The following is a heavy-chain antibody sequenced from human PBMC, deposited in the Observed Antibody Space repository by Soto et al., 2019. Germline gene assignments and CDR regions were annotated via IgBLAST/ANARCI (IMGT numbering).Heavy chain of an antibody. CDR3: ARRGDSSGWGFDY. J-gene: IGHJ4*02. Sequence: QLQLQESGPGLVKPSETLSLTCTVSGGSISSSSYYWGWIRQPPGKGLEWIGSIYYSGSTYYNPSLKSRVTISVDTSENQCSLKLSSVTAADPAVYYCARRGDSSGWGFDYWGQGTLVTVSS. D-gene: IGHD6-19*01. CDR2: IYYSGST. CDR1: GGSISSSSYY. V-gene: IGHV4-39*01.